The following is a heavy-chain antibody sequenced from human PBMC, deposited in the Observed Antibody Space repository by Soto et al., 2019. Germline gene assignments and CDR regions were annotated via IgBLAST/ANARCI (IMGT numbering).Heavy chain of an antibody. CDR2: ISSSSFI. D-gene: IGHD3-10*01. Sequence: GRSLRLSCAHSGFNFSRYSLNWFRQAPWQVLEWVSSISSSSFIYYADSVKGRFTISRDNAKNSLYLQMDSLRAEDTAVYYCARDSGYGSGSSANHYLDCWGRGTLVTVS. V-gene: IGHV3-21*01. CDR1: GFNFSRYS. J-gene: IGHJ4*01. CDR3: ARDSGYGSGSSANHYLDC.